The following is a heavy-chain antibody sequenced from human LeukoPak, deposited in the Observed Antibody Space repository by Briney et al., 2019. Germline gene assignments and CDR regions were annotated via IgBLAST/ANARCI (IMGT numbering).Heavy chain of an antibody. Sequence: ASVTVSFKGSGYTFTVYYMHWVRQAPGQGREWMGWINPNSGGTNYAQKFQGRVTMTRDTSINTAYMELSRLRSDDTAVYYCARDRFVVVPAATYYYYYYGMDVWGQGTTVTVSS. CDR2: INPNSGGT. D-gene: IGHD2-2*01. V-gene: IGHV1-2*02. J-gene: IGHJ6*02. CDR3: ARDRFVVVPAATYYYYYYGMDV. CDR1: GYTFTVYY.